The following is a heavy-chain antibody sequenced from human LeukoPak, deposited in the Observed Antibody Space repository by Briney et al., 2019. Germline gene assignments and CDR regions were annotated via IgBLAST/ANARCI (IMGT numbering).Heavy chain of an antibody. CDR1: GGSISYYY. V-gene: IGHV4-4*07. CDR3: ARGLEWGDGFDI. D-gene: IGHD1-1*01. Sequence: SETLSLTCTVSGGSISYYYWSWIRQPAGKGLEWIGRIYSSGSTNYNPSLKSRVTMSVDTSKNQFSLKLTSVTAADTAVYYCARGLEWGDGFDIWGQGTMVTVSP. J-gene: IGHJ3*02. CDR2: IYSSGST.